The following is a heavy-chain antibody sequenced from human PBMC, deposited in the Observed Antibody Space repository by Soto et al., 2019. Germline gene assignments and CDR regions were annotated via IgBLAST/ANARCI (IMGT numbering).Heavy chain of an antibody. J-gene: IGHJ3*02. CDR1: GLALTSNY. D-gene: IGHD6-19*01. Sequence: SSKAPGLALTSNYMHWVRQAPGQGLEWMGIINPSGGSTSHAQKFQGRVTMTRDTSTSTVYMELSSLRSEDTAVYYCAREGGYSSGWCDIWGQGTMVTVSS. CDR2: INPSGGST. CDR3: AREGGYSSGWCDI. V-gene: IGHV1-46*03.